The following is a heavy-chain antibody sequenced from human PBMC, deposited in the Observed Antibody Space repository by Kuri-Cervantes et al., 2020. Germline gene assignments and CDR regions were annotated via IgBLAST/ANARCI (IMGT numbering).Heavy chain of an antibody. CDR3: ARDLGQLWVS. V-gene: IGHV3-7*03. Sequence: GGSLRLSCAASGFSFSSYWMSWVRQAPGKGLEWVANIKVNGSEKYYVDSVKGRFTISRDNAKNPLYLQMNSLRAEDTAVYYCARDLGQLWVSWGQGTLVTVSS. D-gene: IGHD5-18*01. CDR2: IKVNGSEK. CDR1: GFSFSSYW. J-gene: IGHJ4*02.